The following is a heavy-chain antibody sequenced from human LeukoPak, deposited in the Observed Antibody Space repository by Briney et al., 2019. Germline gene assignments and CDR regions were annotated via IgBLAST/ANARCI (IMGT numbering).Heavy chain of an antibody. D-gene: IGHD3-22*01. CDR1: GITLSNYG. Sequence: AGGSLRLSCAVSGITLSNYGMSWVRQAPGKGLEWVAGISDSGGRTSYADSVKGRFTISRDNPKNTLYLQMNSLRAEDTTVYFCAKRGVVIRVILVGFHKEAYYFDSWGQGALVTVSS. CDR2: ISDSGGRT. J-gene: IGHJ4*02. V-gene: IGHV3-23*01. CDR3: AKRGVVIRVILVGFHKEAYYFDS.